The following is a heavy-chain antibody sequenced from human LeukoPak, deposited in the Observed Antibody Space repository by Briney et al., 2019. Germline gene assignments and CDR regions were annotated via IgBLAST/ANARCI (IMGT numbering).Heavy chain of an antibody. CDR2: IYHSGST. Sequence: SGTLSLTCAVSGGSISSSNWWSWVRQPPGRGLEWIGEIYHSGSTNYNPSLKSRVTISVNKSKNQFSLKLNSVTAADTAVYYCARDDSSGSLPYWGRGTLVTVSS. CDR3: ARDDSSGSLPY. D-gene: IGHD3-22*01. V-gene: IGHV4-4*02. J-gene: IGHJ4*02. CDR1: GGSISSSNW.